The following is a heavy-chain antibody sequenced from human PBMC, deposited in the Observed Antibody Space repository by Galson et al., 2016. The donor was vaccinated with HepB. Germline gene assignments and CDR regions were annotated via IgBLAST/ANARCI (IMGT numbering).Heavy chain of an antibody. Sequence: SLRLSCAASGFTFSSHWMHWVRQAPGKGLVWVSRINTDGSSTSYADSVKGQFTISRDNAKNTLYLQMNGLRADDTAVYYCAGVPSGKRLDYWGQGTLVTVSS. CDR1: GFTFSSHW. CDR2: INTDGSST. D-gene: IGHD4-23*01. V-gene: IGHV3-74*01. J-gene: IGHJ4*02. CDR3: AGVPSGKRLDY.